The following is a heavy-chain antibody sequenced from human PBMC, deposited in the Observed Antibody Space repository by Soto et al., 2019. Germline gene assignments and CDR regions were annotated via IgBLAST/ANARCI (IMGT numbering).Heavy chain of an antibody. J-gene: IGHJ3*01. CDR2: ISGNSGSS. Sequence: PGGSLRLSCVASGFTFEDYSLHWVRQVPGKGLEWVAGISGNSGSSGYADSVRGRFTVSRDNAKNSLFLQMSSLSPEDTALYYCTKRRYGRPGFGAFDLWGQGXMVTVSS. CDR1: GFTFEDYS. V-gene: IGHV3-9*01. D-gene: IGHD6-13*01. CDR3: TKRRYGRPGFGAFDL.